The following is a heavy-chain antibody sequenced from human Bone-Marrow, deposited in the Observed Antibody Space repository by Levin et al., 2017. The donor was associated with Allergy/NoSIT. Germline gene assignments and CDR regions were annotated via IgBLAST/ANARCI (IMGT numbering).Heavy chain of an antibody. CDR3: ARGRLRPTGRRGYGSGGSCYSVPYCFDY. CDR1: GGSFSGYY. D-gene: IGHD2-15*01. Sequence: GSLRLSCAVYGGSFSGYYWSWIRQPPGKGLEWIGEINHSGSTNYNPSLKSRVTISVDTSKNQFSLKLSSVTAADTAVYYCARGRLRPTGRRGYGSGGSCYSVPYCFDYWGQGTLVTVSS. CDR2: INHSGST. J-gene: IGHJ4*02. V-gene: IGHV4-34*01.